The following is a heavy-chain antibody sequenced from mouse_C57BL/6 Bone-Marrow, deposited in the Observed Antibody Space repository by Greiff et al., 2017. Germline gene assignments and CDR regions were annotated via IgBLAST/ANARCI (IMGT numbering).Heavy chain of an antibody. Sequence: EVKLQQSGPELVKPGASVKISCKASGYTFTDYYMNWVKQSHGKSLEWIGDINPNNGGTSYNQKFKGKATLTVDKSSSTAYMELRSLTSEDSAVYYCARRADLLWLRYAMDYWGQGTSVTVSS. CDR1: GYTFTDYY. V-gene: IGHV1-26*01. J-gene: IGHJ4*01. CDR2: INPNNGGT. D-gene: IGHD2-2*01. CDR3: ARRADLLWLRYAMDY.